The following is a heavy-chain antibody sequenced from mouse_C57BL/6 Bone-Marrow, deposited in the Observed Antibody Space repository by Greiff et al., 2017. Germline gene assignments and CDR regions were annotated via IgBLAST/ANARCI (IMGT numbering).Heavy chain of an antibody. D-gene: IGHD2-10*01. J-gene: IGHJ1*03. V-gene: IGHV1-82*01. CDR3: ARSYHDV. CDR2: IYPGDGDT. Sequence: QVQLQQSGPELVKPGASVKISCKASGYAFSSSWMNWVKQRPGKGLEWIGRIYPGDGDTNYNGKFKGKATLTADKSSSTAYMQLSSLTSEYSAVYFCARSYHDVGGTGTTVTVSS. CDR1: GYAFSSSW.